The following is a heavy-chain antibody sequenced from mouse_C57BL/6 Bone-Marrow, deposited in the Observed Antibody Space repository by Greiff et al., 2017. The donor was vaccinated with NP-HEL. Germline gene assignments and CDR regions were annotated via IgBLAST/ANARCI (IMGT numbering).Heavy chain of an antibody. D-gene: IGHD1-1*01. Sequence: EVQLQQSGPVLVKPGASVKMSCKASGYTFTDYYMNWVKQSHGKSLEWIGVINPYNGGTSYNQKFKGKATLTVDKSSSTAYMELNSLTSEDSAVYYCARSHYYGSGYDYWGQGTTLTVAS. CDR1: GYTFTDYY. V-gene: IGHV1-19*01. J-gene: IGHJ2*01. CDR2: INPYNGGT. CDR3: ARSHYYGSGYDY.